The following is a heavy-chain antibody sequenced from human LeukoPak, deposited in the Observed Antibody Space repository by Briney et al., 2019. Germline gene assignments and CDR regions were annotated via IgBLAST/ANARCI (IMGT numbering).Heavy chain of an antibody. Sequence: GGSLRLSCAASGFTVSSNYMSWVRQAPGKGLEWVSVIYSGGSTYYADSVKGRFTISRDNSKNTLYLQMNSLRAEDTAVYYCAREPSGATGGYFDYWGQGTLVTVSS. D-gene: IGHD1-26*01. CDR2: IYSGGST. J-gene: IGHJ4*02. V-gene: IGHV3-66*01. CDR3: AREPSGATGGYFDY. CDR1: GFTVSSNY.